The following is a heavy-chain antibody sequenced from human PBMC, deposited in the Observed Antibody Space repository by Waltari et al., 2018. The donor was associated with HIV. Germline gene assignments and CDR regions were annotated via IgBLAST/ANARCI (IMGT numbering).Heavy chain of an antibody. CDR1: GFMFSGYV. CDR3: AKDRSGSLHYFYYYGMDV. Sequence: QVQLVESGGGVVRPGGSLRLSCSASGFMFSGYVLHWVRQAPGQGLXXXXATSFDGTNNYYAHSVKGRFTISRDNIKNILHLQMNSLKIEDMAVYYCAKDRSGSLHYFYYYGMDVWGKGTTVAVSS. CDR2: TSFDGTNN. D-gene: IGHD3-3*01. J-gene: IGHJ6*04. V-gene: IGHV3-30-3*02.